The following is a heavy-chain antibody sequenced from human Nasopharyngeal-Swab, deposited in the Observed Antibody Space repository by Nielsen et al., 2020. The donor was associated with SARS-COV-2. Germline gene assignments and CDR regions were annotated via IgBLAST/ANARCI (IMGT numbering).Heavy chain of an antibody. CDR2: ISSSSSYI. CDR3: ARDLGYSSGWSGGGDGFDI. J-gene: IGHJ3*02. D-gene: IGHD6-19*01. V-gene: IGHV3-21*01. Sequence: WIRQPPGKGLEWVSSISSSSSYIYYADSVKGRFTISRDNAKNSLYLQMNSLRAEDTAVYYCARDLGYSSGWSGGGDGFDIWGQGTMVT.